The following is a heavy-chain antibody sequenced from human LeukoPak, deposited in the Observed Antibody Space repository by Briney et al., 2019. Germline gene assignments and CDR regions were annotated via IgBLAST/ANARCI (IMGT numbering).Heavy chain of an antibody. J-gene: IGHJ3*02. Sequence: GGSLRLSCAASGFTFDDYGMSWVRQAPGKGLEWVSGINWNGGSTGYADSVKGRFTISRDNAKNSLYLQMNSLRAEDTALYYCAGTYYYDSSGYYYAFDIWGQGTMVTVSS. CDR2: INWNGGST. CDR1: GFTFDDYG. V-gene: IGHV3-20*04. D-gene: IGHD3-22*01. CDR3: AGTYYYDSSGYYYAFDI.